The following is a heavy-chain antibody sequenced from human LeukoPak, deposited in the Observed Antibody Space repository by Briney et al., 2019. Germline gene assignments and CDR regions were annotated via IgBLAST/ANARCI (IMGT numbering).Heavy chain of an antibody. CDR2: ISGSGGST. CDR1: GFTFSSYA. D-gene: IGHD1-26*01. CDR3: AKDKSAVGANDY. Sequence: GGSLRLSCAVSGFTFSSYAMSWVRQAPGKGLEWVSAISGSGGSTYYADSVKGRFTISRDNSKNTLYLQMNSLRAEDTAVYYCAKDKSAVGANDYWGQGTLVTVSS. V-gene: IGHV3-23*01. J-gene: IGHJ4*02.